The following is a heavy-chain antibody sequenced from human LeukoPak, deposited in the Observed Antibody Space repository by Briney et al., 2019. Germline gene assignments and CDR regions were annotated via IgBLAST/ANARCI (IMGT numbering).Heavy chain of an antibody. J-gene: IGHJ5*02. CDR1: GYTFTSYG. CDR2: ISAYNGNT. D-gene: IGHD3-3*01. V-gene: IGHV1-18*01. CDR3: ARDHDFWSGYGRSNWFDP. Sequence: ASVKVSCKPSGYTFTSYGISWVRQAPGQGLEWMGWISAYNGNTNYAQKLQGRVTMTTDTSTSTAYMELRSLRSDDTAVYYCARDHDFWSGYGRSNWFDPWGQGTLVTVSS.